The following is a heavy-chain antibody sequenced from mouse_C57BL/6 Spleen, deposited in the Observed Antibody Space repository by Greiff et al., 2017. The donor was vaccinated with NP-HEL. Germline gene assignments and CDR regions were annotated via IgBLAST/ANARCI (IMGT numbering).Heavy chain of an antibody. CDR3: ARDAAHHYSNYWYFGV. D-gene: IGHD2-5*01. CDR2: ISYSGST. J-gene: IGHJ1*03. Sequence: VQLKESGPGLAKPSQTLSLTCSVTGYSITSDYWNWIRKFPGNKLEYMGYISYSGSTYYNPSLKSRISITRATSKNQYYLQLNSVTTEDTATYYGARDAAHHYSNYWYFGVWGTGTTVTASS. CDR1: GYSITSDY. V-gene: IGHV3-8*01.